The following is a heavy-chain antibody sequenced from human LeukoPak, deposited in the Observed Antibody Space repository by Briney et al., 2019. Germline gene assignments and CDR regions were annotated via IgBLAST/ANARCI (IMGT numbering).Heavy chain of an antibody. CDR3: ARGGVNPVDH. D-gene: IGHD1-14*01. V-gene: IGHV3-74*01. CDR2: MNEYSTTI. CDR1: GFPFNSFW. J-gene: IGHJ4*02. Sequence: GGSLRLSCAASGFPFNSFWMHWVRHAPGKGLVWVSDMNEYSTTIRYADSVKGRFTISRDNAKSILYLQMNNMRAEDTAMYFCARGGVNPVDHWGQGTLVTVSS.